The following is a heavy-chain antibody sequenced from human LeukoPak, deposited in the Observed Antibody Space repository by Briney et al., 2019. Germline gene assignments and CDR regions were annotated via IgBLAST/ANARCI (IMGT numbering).Heavy chain of an antibody. D-gene: IGHD5-18*01. Sequence: QTGGSLRLSCAASGFTFSSYAMHWVRQAPGKGLEYVSAISSNGGSTYYANSVKGRFTISRDNSKNTLYLQMGSLRAEDMAVYYCTRWDSYGSDYWGQGTLVTVSS. CDR2: ISSNGGST. V-gene: IGHV3-64*01. J-gene: IGHJ4*02. CDR3: TRWDSYGSDY. CDR1: GFTFSSYA.